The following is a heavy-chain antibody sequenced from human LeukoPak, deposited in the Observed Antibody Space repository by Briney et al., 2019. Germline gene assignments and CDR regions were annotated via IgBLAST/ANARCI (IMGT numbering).Heavy chain of an antibody. D-gene: IGHD6-13*01. J-gene: IGHJ4*02. CDR3: ARCSSSWYTFDY. CDR2: IHYSGST. CDR1: GGSINSSNYH. V-gene: IGHV4-39*07. Sequence: SETLSLTCIVSGGSINSSNYHWGWIRQPPGKGPEWIGSIHYSGSTNYNPSLKSRVTISVDKSKNQFSLKLSSVTAADTAVYYCARCSSSWYTFDYWGQGTLVTVSS.